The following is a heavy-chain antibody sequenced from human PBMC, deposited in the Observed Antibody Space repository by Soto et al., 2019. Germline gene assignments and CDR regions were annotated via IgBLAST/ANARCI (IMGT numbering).Heavy chain of an antibody. V-gene: IGHV3-21*01. Sequence: GGSLRLSCAASAFTFSSYSMNWVRQAPGKGLEWVSSISSSSSYIYYADSVKGRFTISRDNAKTSLYLQMNSLRAEDTAVYYCARDITLHAFDIWGQGTMVTV. J-gene: IGHJ3*02. CDR1: AFTFSSYS. CDR3: ARDITLHAFDI. CDR2: ISSSSSYI. D-gene: IGHD1-20*01.